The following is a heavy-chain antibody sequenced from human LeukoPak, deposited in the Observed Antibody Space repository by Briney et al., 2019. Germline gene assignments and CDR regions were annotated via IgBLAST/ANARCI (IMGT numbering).Heavy chain of an antibody. Sequence: ASVKVSCKASGYTFTDYCMHWVRQAPGQGLEWMGWINPNTGVTNYAQKFQGRVTMTRDTPITTAYMDLTRLRSDDTAVYFCARALHIRRPHFDSWGQGILVTVSS. CDR1: GYTFTDYC. J-gene: IGHJ4*02. CDR3: ARALHIRRPHFDS. V-gene: IGHV1-2*02. CDR2: INPNTGVT. D-gene: IGHD1-14*01.